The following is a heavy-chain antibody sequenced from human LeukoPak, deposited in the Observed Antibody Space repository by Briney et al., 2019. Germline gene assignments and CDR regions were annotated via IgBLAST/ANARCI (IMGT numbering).Heavy chain of an antibody. CDR1: GGSISSSSYY. Sequence: SETLSLTCTVSGGSISSSSYYWGWIRQPSGKGLEWIGSIYYSGSTYYNPSLKSRVTISVDTSKNQFSLKLSSVTAADTAVYYCARGRVSGYSFGLDYWGQGTLVTVSS. CDR2: IYYSGST. J-gene: IGHJ4*02. D-gene: IGHD3-22*01. CDR3: ARGRVSGYSFGLDY. V-gene: IGHV4-39*07.